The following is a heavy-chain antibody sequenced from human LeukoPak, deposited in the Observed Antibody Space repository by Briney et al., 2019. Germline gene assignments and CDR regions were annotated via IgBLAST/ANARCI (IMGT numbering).Heavy chain of an antibody. V-gene: IGHV3-66*01. Sequence: GGSLRLSCAASGFIVSNNYMIWVRQAPGKGLEWVSLVNTGGSTYYADSVKDRFTISRDNSKNTLYLQMTRLRAEDTAVYYCAARVGATTVDYWGQGTLVTVSS. CDR2: VNTGGST. D-gene: IGHD1-26*01. CDR1: GFIVSNNY. CDR3: AARVGATTVDY. J-gene: IGHJ4*02.